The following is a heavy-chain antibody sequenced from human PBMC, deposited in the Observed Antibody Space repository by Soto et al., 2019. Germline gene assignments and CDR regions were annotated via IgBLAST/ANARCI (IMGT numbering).Heavy chain of an antibody. CDR2: SANKANSYTT. CDR1: GFTLSDHY. Sequence: EVQLVESGGDLVQPGGSLRLSCAASGFTLSDHYVDWVRQAPGKGLEWVGRSANKANSYTTQYAAAVKGRFTISRSDSENSLYLQMNSLRTEDTALYYCTTDFGGGWGQGTTVTVSS. D-gene: IGHD3-10*01. J-gene: IGHJ6*02. CDR3: TTDFGGG. V-gene: IGHV3-72*01.